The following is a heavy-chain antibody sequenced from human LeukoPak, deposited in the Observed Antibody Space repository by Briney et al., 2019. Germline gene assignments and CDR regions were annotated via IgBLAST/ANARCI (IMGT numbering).Heavy chain of an antibody. Sequence: GGSLRLSCAASGFTFSSYAMHWVRQAPGKGLEWVVVISYDGSNKYYADSVKGRFTISRDNSKNTLYLQMHSLGAEDTAVYYCARDRSGFPPGLDPWGQGTLVTVSA. CDR2: ISYDGSNK. D-gene: IGHD1-26*01. CDR1: GFTFSSYA. V-gene: IGHV3-30*04. CDR3: ARDRSGFPPGLDP. J-gene: IGHJ5*02.